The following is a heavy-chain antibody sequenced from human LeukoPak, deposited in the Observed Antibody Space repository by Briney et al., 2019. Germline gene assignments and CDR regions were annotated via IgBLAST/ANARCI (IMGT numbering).Heavy chain of an antibody. CDR1: GFTFSSYG. J-gene: IGHJ4*02. CDR2: ISHDGSNK. CDR3: AKSAEQWLVLYYFDY. Sequence: GRSLRLSCAASGFTFSSYGMHWVRQAPGKGLEWVADISHDGSNKYYADSVKGRFTISRDNSKNTLYLQMNSLRAEDTAVYYCAKSAEQWLVLYYFDYWGRGTLVTVSS. D-gene: IGHD6-19*01. V-gene: IGHV3-30*18.